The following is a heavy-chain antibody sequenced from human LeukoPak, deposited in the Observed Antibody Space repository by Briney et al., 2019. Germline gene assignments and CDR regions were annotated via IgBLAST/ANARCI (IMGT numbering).Heavy chain of an antibody. CDR2: INPNSGGT. J-gene: IGHJ4*02. V-gene: IGHV1-2*02. D-gene: IGHD5-24*01. CDR1: GYTFTGYY. Sequence: ASVKVSCTASGYTFTGYYMHWVRQAPGQGLEWMGWINPNSGGTNYAQKFQGRVTMTRDTSISTAYMELSRLRSDDTAVYYCAREQKEMATTPLDYWGQGTLVTVSS. CDR3: AREQKEMATTPLDY.